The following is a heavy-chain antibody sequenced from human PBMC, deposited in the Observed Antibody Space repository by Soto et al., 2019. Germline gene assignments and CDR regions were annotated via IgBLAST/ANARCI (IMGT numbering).Heavy chain of an antibody. CDR1: GFTVSSNY. CDR2: IYSGGST. J-gene: IGHJ6*01. Sequence: GGSLSLSCVASGFTVSSNYMSWVRQAPGKGLEWVSVIYSGGSTYYADSVKGRFTISRDNSKNTLYLQMNSLRAEDTALYYCAKGRSYYYCYGVDFWGQGTTDTVYS. V-gene: IGHV3-66*01. CDR3: AKGRSYYYCYGVDF.